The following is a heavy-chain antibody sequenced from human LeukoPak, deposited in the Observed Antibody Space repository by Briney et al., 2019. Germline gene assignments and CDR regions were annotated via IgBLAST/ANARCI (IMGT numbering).Heavy chain of an antibody. V-gene: IGHV3-23*01. J-gene: IGHJ4*02. D-gene: IGHD6-19*01. Sequence: GSLRLSCAASGFTFSSYAMSWVRQAPGKGLEWVSAISGSGGATYYADSVKGRFTISRDNSKNTLYLQMNSLRAEDTAVYYCAMKGIAVAGTADYWGQGTLVTVSS. CDR2: ISGSGGAT. CDR1: GFTFSSYA. CDR3: AMKGIAVAGTADY.